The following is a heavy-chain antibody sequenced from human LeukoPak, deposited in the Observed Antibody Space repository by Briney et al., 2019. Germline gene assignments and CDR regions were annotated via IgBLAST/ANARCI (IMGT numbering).Heavy chain of an antibody. J-gene: IGHJ4*02. D-gene: IGHD3-16*01. CDR3: ARGPRGGSLDY. Sequence: GGSLRLSCVASGFTFSRYGMHWVRQAPGKGLEWVAVISYDGSNKYYADSVKGRFTISRDNSKNTLYLQMNSLRAEDTAVYYCARGPRGGSLDYWGQGTLVTVSS. CDR2: ISYDGSNK. V-gene: IGHV3-30*19. CDR1: GFTFSRYG.